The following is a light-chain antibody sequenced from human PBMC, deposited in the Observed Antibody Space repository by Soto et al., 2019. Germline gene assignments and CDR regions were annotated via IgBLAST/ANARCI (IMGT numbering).Light chain of an antibody. J-gene: IGLJ1*01. CDR1: SSNIGNNY. Sequence: QSVLTQPPSVSAAPGQKVTISCSGSSSNIGNNYVSWYQQLPGTAPKLLIYENNKRPSGIPDRFSGSKSGTSATLGITGLQTGDEADYYCGTWDSNLSAGSYVFGTGTKVTVL. CDR3: GTWDSNLSAGSYV. CDR2: ENN. V-gene: IGLV1-51*02.